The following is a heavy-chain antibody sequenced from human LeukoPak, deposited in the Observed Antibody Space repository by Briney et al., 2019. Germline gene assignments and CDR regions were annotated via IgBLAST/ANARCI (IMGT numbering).Heavy chain of an antibody. J-gene: IGHJ4*02. V-gene: IGHV4-61*02. CDR3: ASRKLGNDY. D-gene: IGHD7-27*01. CDR2: IYSSGRT. CDR1: GGSISSGPYY. Sequence: PSQTLSLTCTVSGGSISSGPYYGSWIRQPAGKGLEWIGRIYSSGRTNYNPSLKSRVTISLDTSKNQISLKVSSVTAADTAVYYCASRKLGNDYWGQGTLVTVSS.